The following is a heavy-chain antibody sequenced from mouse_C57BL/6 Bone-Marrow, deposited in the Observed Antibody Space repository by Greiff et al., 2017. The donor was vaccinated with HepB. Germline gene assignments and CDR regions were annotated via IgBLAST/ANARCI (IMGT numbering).Heavy chain of an antibody. Sequence: QVQLQQSGPGLVAPSQSLSITCTVSGFSLTSYGVSWVRQPPGKGLEWLGVIWGDGSTNYHSALLSRLSISKDNSKSQVFLKLNSLQTADTATYYCATRKRVYYDYVHWYFDVWGTGTTVTVSS. CDR2: IWGDGST. J-gene: IGHJ1*03. CDR3: ATRKRVYYDYVHWYFDV. V-gene: IGHV2-3*01. D-gene: IGHD2-4*01. CDR1: GFSLTSYG.